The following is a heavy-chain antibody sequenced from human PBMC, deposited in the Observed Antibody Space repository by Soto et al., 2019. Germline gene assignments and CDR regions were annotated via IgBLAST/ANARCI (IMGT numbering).Heavy chain of an antibody. D-gene: IGHD3-3*01. CDR1: GYTFTSYG. CDR3: ARLTTSDFYDFWSGYPASFDY. CDR2: ISAYNGNT. V-gene: IGHV1-18*01. J-gene: IGHJ4*02. Sequence: ASVKVSCKASGYTFTSYGISWVRQAPGQGLKWMGWISAYNGNTNYAQKLQGRVTMTTDTSTSTAYMELRSLRSDDTAVYYCARLTTSDFYDFWSGYPASFDYWGQGTLVTVAS.